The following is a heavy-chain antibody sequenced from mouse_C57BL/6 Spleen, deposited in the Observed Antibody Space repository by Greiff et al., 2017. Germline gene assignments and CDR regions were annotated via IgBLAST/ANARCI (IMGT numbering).Heavy chain of an antibody. J-gene: IGHJ4*01. CDR2: IDPEDGET. V-gene: IGHV14-2*01. CDR3: ARGRFYYDYEDAMDY. Sequence: EVKLQESGAELVKPGASVKLSCTASGFNIKDYYMHWVKQRTEQGLEWIGRIDPEDGETKYAPKFQGKATITADTSSNTAYLQLSSLTSEDTAVXYCARGRFYYDYEDAMDYWGQGTSVTVSS. D-gene: IGHD2-4*01. CDR1: GFNIKDYY.